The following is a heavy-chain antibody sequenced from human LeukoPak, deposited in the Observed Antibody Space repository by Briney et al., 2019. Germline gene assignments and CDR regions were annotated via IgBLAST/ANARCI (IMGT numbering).Heavy chain of an antibody. CDR1: GFTFNSYV. Sequence: GGSLRLSCAASGFTFNSYVMSWVRQAPGKGLKWVSAIRGSGDGTYYADSVKGRFTISRDNSKNTLHLQMNSLRAEDTAVYYCAKPRPDSFDIWGQGTMVTVSS. V-gene: IGHV3-23*01. CDR3: AKPRPDSFDI. J-gene: IGHJ3*02. CDR2: IRGSGDGT.